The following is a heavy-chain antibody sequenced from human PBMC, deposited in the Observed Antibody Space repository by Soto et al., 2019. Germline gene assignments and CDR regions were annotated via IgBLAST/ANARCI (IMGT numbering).Heavy chain of an antibody. D-gene: IGHD3-3*01. J-gene: IGHJ6*02. Sequence: PEGSLRLSCAASRFTFSSYAMSWVRQAPGKGLEWVSAISGSGGSTYYADSVKGRFTISRDNSKNTLYLQMNSLRAEDTAVYYCAKDRPDYDFCSGSFFRYYGMDVWGQGTTVTVSS. CDR3: AKDRPDYDFCSGSFFRYYGMDV. CDR1: RFTFSSYA. CDR2: ISGSGGST. V-gene: IGHV3-23*01.